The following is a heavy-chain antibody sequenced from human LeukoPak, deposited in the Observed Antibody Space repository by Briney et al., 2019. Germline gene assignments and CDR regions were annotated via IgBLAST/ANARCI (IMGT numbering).Heavy chain of an antibody. CDR3: ARGSRALWFGELSYWYFDL. D-gene: IGHD3-10*01. V-gene: IGHV1-2*02. CDR2: INPNSGGT. Sequence: ASVKVSCKASGYTFTSYDINWVRQATGQGLEWMGWINPNSGGTNYAQKFQGRVTMTRDTSISTAYMELSRLRSDDTAVYYCARGSRALWFGELSYWYFDLWGRGTLVTVSS. CDR1: GYTFTSYD. J-gene: IGHJ2*01.